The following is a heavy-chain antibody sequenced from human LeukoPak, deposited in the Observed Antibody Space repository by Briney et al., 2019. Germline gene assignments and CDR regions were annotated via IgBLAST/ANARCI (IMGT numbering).Heavy chain of an antibody. Sequence: GGSLRLSCAASGFTFSSYSMKWVRQAPGKGLEWVSSISSSSSYIYYADSVKGRFTISRDNAKNSLYLQMNSLRAEDTAVYYCARWSGYYYVADYWGQGTLVTVFS. CDR1: GFTFSSYS. V-gene: IGHV3-21*01. J-gene: IGHJ4*02. CDR2: ISSSSSYI. D-gene: IGHD3-22*01. CDR3: ARWSGYYYVADY.